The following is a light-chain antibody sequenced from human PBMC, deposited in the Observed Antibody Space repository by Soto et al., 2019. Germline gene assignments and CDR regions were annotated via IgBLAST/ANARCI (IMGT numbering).Light chain of an antibody. J-gene: IGKJ4*01. CDR3: QQYDSSPLT. Sequence: EIVLTQSPGTLSLSPGERATLSCRASQSVSSSYLAWYQPKPGQAPRLLIYGASIRATGIPDRFSGSGSGTDFTLTISRLEPEDFAVYYCQQYDSSPLTFGGGTKVEIK. CDR1: QSVSSSY. CDR2: GAS. V-gene: IGKV3-20*01.